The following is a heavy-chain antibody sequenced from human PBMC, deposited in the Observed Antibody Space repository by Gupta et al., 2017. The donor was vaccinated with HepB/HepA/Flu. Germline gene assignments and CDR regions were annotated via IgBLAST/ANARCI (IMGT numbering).Heavy chain of an antibody. Sequence: EVQLLESGGGLVQPGGSLRLSWAASGFTFSSHAMSWVRQAPGKGLEWVSSITISGHTTYYADSVKGRFTIYRDNSKNTVFLQMNSLRVEDTAVYFCANEIRPNDYWGQGTLVTVSS. V-gene: IGHV3-23*01. CDR3: ANEIRPNDY. CDR1: GFTFSSHA. J-gene: IGHJ4*02. CDR2: ITISGHTT.